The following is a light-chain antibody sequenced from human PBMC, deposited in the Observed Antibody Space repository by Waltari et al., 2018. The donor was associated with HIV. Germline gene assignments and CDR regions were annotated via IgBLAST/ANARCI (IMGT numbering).Light chain of an antibody. J-gene: IGKJ4*01. CDR2: WAS. CDR1: RTILYSSDNRDC. CDR3: QQYYTPGPT. V-gene: IGKV4-1*01. Sequence: DIVMTQSPNSLAVSLGERATINCRSSRTILYSSDNRDCLAWYQQKPGQSPKVLIYWASTRASGVPDRFSGSGSGTNFSLTISALQSDDVALYYCQQYYTPGPTFGGGTKVEIK.